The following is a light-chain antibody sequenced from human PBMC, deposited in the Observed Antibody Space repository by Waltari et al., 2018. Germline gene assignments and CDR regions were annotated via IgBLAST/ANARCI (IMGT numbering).Light chain of an antibody. Sequence: EMQMTQSPSALSASVGDRVIITCRASQSLSSWLAWYQQKAGKAPKLLIYKASTLQSGVPARFSGSGSGTEFTLTISSLQPDDSATYYCQQYNGYSGTFGGGTKVE. CDR3: QQYNGYSGT. CDR2: KAS. CDR1: QSLSSW. J-gene: IGKJ4*01. V-gene: IGKV1-5*03.